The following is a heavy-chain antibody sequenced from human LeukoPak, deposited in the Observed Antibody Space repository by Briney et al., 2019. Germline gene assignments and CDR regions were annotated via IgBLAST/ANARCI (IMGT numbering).Heavy chain of an antibody. CDR2: IYYSGST. CDR1: GGSISSYY. CDR3: ARAADIVVVPAAIGGGCWFDP. J-gene: IGHJ5*02. V-gene: IGHV4-59*08. D-gene: IGHD2-2*02. Sequence: SETLSLTCTVSGGSISSYYWSWIRQPPGKGLEWIGYIYYSGSTYYNPSLKSRVTISVDTSKNQFSLKLSSVTAADTAVYYCARAADIVVVPAAIGGGCWFDPWGQGTLVTVSS.